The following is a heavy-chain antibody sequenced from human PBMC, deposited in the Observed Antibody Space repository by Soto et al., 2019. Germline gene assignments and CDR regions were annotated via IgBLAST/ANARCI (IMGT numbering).Heavy chain of an antibody. D-gene: IGHD2-2*01. CDR2: ISAYNGNT. Sequence: ASVKVSCKASGYTFTSYGISWVRQAPGQGLEWMGWISAYNGNTNYAQKLQGRVTMTTDTSTSTAYMDLRSLSSDDTAVYYCARGGDVVVPAANRPFDIWGQGTMVTVSS. CDR3: ARGGDVVVPAANRPFDI. CDR1: GYTFTSYG. V-gene: IGHV1-18*01. J-gene: IGHJ3*02.